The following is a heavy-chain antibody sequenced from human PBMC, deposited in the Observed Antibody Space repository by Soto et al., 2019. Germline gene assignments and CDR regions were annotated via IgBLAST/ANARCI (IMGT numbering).Heavy chain of an antibody. Sequence: QVQLVESGGGVVQPGRSLRLSCAASGFPFSSYGMHWVRQAPGKGLDWVALISYDGSNKYYADSVKGRFTISRDNAKHTLYLEMSRLRVDDTAVYYCAGGQYYFDYCGQGTLVSVSS. CDR3: AGGQYYFDY. J-gene: IGHJ4*02. CDR1: GFPFSSYG. V-gene: IGHV3-30*03. CDR2: ISYDGSNK. D-gene: IGHD2-15*01.